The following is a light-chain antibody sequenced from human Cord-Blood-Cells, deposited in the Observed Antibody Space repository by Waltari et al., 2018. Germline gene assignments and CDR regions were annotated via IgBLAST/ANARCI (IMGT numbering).Light chain of an antibody. V-gene: IGLV2-14*03. CDR1: SSDVGGYNY. CDR2: DVS. Sequence: QSALTQPASVSRSPGQSITNSCTGTSSDVGGYNYVSWYQQHPGKAPKLMIYDVSNRPSGVSNRFSGSKSGNTASLTISGLQAEDEADYYCSSYTSSSTWVFGGGTKLTVL. J-gene: IGLJ3*02. CDR3: SSYTSSSTWV.